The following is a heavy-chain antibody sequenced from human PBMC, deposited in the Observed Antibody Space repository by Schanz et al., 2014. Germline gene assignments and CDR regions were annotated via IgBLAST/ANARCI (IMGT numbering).Heavy chain of an antibody. J-gene: IGHJ6*02. CDR1: GGSISRGFYS. CDR3: AREDRYYHGLDV. V-gene: IGHV4-30-2*01. Sequence: QVQLQESGPGLVKPSQTLSLTCAVSGGSISRGFYSWNWIRQPPGRGLEWIGCIYYSGSTYYNPSLKTRVTISRDRSKDQFPLRLNSVTAADTAVYYCAREDRYYHGLDVWGQGTTVTVS. CDR2: IYYSGST.